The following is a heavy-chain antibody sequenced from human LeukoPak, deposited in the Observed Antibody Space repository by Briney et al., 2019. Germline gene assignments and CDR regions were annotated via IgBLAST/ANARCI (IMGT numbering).Heavy chain of an antibody. J-gene: IGHJ4*02. CDR1: GFTFSSYG. V-gene: IGHV3-30*02. Sequence: GGSLRPSCAASGFTFSSYGMHWVRQAPGKGLEWVAFIRYDGSNKYYADSVKGRFTIFRDNSKNTLYLQMNSLRAEDTAVYYCAREDSGYTYGTNGYWGQGTLVTVSS. CDR2: IRYDGSNK. D-gene: IGHD5-18*01. CDR3: AREDSGYTYGTNGY.